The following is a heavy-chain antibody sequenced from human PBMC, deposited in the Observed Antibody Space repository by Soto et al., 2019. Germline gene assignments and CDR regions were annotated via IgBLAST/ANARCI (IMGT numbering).Heavy chain of an antibody. D-gene: IGHD1-26*01. CDR2: IIPIFGTA. V-gene: IGHV1-69*13. CDR1: GGTFSSYA. CDR3: AREANSELSTDAFDI. J-gene: IGHJ3*02. Sequence: GASVKVSCKASGGTFSSYAISWVRQAPGQGLEWMGGIIPIFGTANYAQKFQGRVTITADESTSTAYMELISLRSEDTAVYYCAREANSELSTDAFDIWGQGTMVTVSS.